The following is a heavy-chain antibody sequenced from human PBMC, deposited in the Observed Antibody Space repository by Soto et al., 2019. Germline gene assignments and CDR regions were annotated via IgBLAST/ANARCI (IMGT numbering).Heavy chain of an antibody. V-gene: IGHV1-18*01. CDR2: ISAYNGNT. CDR3: ATDSSGYAPDYYYGMDG. Sequence: QVQLVQSGAEVKKPGASVKVSCKASGYTFTSYGISWVRQAPGQGLEWMGWISAYNGNTNYAQKLQGRVTMTTDTSTSTAYMELRSRRSDDTAVYYCATDSSGYAPDYYYGMDGGGQGTTVTVSS. CDR1: GYTFTSYG. J-gene: IGHJ6*02. D-gene: IGHD3-22*01.